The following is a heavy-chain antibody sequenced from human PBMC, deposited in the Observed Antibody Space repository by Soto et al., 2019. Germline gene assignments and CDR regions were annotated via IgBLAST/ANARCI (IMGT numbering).Heavy chain of an antibody. CDR1: GGSFSGYY. CDR2: INHSGST. D-gene: IGHD6-13*01. CDR3: ARGRSRREGARSDGFDY. Sequence: QVQLQQWGAGLLKPSETLSLTCAVYGGSFSGYYWSWIRHPPGKGLEWIGEINHSGSTNYNPSLKSRVTISVDTSKNQFSLKLSSVTAADTAVYYCARGRSRREGARSDGFDYWGQGTLVTVSS. V-gene: IGHV4-34*01. J-gene: IGHJ4*02.